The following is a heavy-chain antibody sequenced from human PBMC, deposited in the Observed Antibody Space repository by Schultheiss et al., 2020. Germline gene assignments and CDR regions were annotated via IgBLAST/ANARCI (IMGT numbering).Heavy chain of an antibody. CDR3: TTAYYSGSVNYDY. CDR2: ISYDGSNK. CDR1: GFTFSSYS. V-gene: IGHV3-30*03. J-gene: IGHJ4*02. D-gene: IGHD3-10*01. Sequence: GGSLRLSCAASGFTFSSYSMNWVRQAPGKGLEWVAVISYDGSNKYYADSVKGRFTISRDNSKNTVYLQMNSLRAEDTAVYYCTTAYYSGSVNYDYWGQGTLVTVSS.